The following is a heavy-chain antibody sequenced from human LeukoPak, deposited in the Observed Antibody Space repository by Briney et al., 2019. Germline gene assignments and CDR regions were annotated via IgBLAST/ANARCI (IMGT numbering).Heavy chain of an antibody. CDR1: GYTFTSSG. V-gene: IGHV1-18*01. J-gene: IGHJ5*02. CDR2: INTHNGYS. D-gene: IGHD2-15*01. Sequence: WASVKVSCKTSGYTFTSSGITWVRQAPGQGLEWMGWINTHNGYSKYAQRLQGRVTMTADTSTSTAYMELSSLTSDDTAVYFCAKNTTGGYSDPWGQGTLVTVSS. CDR3: AKNTTGGYSDP.